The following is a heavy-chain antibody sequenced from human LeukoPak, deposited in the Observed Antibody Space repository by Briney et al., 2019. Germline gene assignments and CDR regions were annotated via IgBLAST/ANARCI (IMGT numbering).Heavy chain of an antibody. V-gene: IGHV1-69*04. Sequence: ASVKVSCKASGGTFSSYAISWVRQAPGQGLEWMGRIIPILGIANYAQKFQGRVTITADKSTSTAYMELSSLRSEDTAAYYCAREVETSGSYRYWGQGTLVTVSS. J-gene: IGHJ4*02. CDR2: IIPILGIA. CDR3: AREVETSGSYRY. D-gene: IGHD1-26*01. CDR1: GGTFSSYA.